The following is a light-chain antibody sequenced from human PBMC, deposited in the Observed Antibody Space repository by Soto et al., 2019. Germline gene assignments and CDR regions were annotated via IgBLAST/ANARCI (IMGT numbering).Light chain of an antibody. J-gene: IGKJ1*01. CDR1: QSISVS. CDR2: DAS. V-gene: IGKV1-5*01. Sequence: IQMTQSPSTLSASVGDTVTITCRASQSISVSLAWYQQKPGKAPNLLIYDASTLQGGVPSRFSGSGSGTEFTLTISSLQPDDFATYYCQQYNSYSWTFGQGTK. CDR3: QQYNSYSWT.